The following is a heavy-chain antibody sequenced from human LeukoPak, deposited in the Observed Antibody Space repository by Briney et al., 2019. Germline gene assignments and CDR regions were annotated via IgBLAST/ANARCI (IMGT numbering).Heavy chain of an antibody. CDR2: INPNSGGT. V-gene: IGHV1-2*02. D-gene: IGHD3-10*01. Sequence: ASVKVSCKASGYTFTGFYMHWVRQAPGQGLEWMGWINPNSGGTNYAQKFQGRVTMTRDTSISTAYMELSRLRSDDTAVYYCARLDYGSGSYFGYYYGMDVWGQGTTATVSS. CDR1: GYTFTGFY. J-gene: IGHJ6*02. CDR3: ARLDYGSGSYFGYYYGMDV.